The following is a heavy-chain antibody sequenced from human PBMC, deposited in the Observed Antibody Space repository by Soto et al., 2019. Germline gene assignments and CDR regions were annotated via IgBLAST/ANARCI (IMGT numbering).Heavy chain of an antibody. D-gene: IGHD6-13*01. V-gene: IGHV1-3*01. CDR1: GYTFTSYS. CDR3: AREGYSSSWFDGMEV. Sequence: ASVNVSCKDSGYTFTSYSMHWVRQSPGQRLEWMGWINAGNGNTKYSQKFQGRVTITRDTSASTAYMELSSLRPEDTAVYYCAREGYSSSWFDGMEVWGKGTTVTVSS. J-gene: IGHJ6*04. CDR2: INAGNGNT.